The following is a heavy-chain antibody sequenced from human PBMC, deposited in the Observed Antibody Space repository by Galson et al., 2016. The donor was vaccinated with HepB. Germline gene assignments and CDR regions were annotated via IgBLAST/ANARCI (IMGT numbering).Heavy chain of an antibody. CDR3: ARGSSYYPYYYYYYIDV. D-gene: IGHD1-26*01. J-gene: IGHJ6*03. Sequence: ETLSLTCTVSGGSISSYYWSWIRQPPGKGLEWIGYISYSGSTNYNPSLKSRVTISVDTSKNQFSLKLSSVTAADTAVYYCARGSSYYPYYYYYYIDVWGKGTTVTVSS. V-gene: IGHV4-59*01. CDR1: GGSISSYY. CDR2: ISYSGST.